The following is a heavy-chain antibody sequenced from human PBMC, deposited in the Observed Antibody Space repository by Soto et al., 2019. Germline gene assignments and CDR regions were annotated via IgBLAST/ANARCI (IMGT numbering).Heavy chain of an antibody. D-gene: IGHD3-3*01. J-gene: IGHJ5*02. CDR2: IRSKANSYAT. Sequence: EVQLVESGGGLVQPGGSLKLSCAASGFTFSGSAMHWVRQASGKGLEWVGRIRSKANSYATAYAASVKGRFTISRDDSTNTAYLQMTSLKTEDTAVYYCTGVLEWSSGRRWGFDPWGQGTLVTVSS. CDR3: TGVLEWSSGRRWGFDP. CDR1: GFTFSGSA. V-gene: IGHV3-73*02.